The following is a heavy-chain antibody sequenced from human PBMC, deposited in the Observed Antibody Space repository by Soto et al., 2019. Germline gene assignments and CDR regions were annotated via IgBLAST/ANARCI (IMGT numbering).Heavy chain of an antibody. Sequence: QVQLVQSGAEVKKPGASVKVSCKASGYSFTSYSISWVRQAPGQGLEWMGWINVYNDRTNYAQNLQGRVTLTTDRSTTNAYRELRSLTAGDTAVYYCAREGGYGDYQDAAFDIWGQGTLVTVSS. D-gene: IGHD4-17*01. CDR3: AREGGYGDYQDAAFDI. J-gene: IGHJ3*02. V-gene: IGHV1-18*01. CDR2: INVYNDRT. CDR1: GYSFTSYS.